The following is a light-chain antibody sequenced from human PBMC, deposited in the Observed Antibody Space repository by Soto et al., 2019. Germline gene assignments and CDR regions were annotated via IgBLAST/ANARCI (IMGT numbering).Light chain of an antibody. V-gene: IGKV3-15*01. CDR1: QSVTYT. CDR3: QQYKNWPPLT. Sequence: EIVMTQSPATLSVSPGETATLSCRASQSVTYTLAWYQQKPGQGPRLLIYGAFTRAPGIPARFSGSGSGTEFTLTISSLQSEDFAVYYCQQYKNWPPLTFGGGTKVEIK. CDR2: GAF. J-gene: IGKJ4*01.